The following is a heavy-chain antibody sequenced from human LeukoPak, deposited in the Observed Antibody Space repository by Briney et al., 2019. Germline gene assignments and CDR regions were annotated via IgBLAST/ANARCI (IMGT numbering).Heavy chain of an antibody. D-gene: IGHD6-19*01. V-gene: IGHV3-21*01. CDR1: GFTFSSYE. Sequence: GGSLRLSCAASGFTFSSYEMNWVRQAPGKGLEWVSSISSSSSYIYYADSVKGRFTISRDNAKSSLYLQMNSLRAEDTAVYYCARIGSSGWYIDYWGQGTLATVSS. CDR3: ARIGSSGWYIDY. CDR2: ISSSSSYI. J-gene: IGHJ4*02.